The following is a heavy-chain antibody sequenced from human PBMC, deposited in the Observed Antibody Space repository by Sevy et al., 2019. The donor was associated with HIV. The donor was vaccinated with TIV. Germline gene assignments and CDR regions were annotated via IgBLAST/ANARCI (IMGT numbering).Heavy chain of an antibody. CDR2: IYSGGST. J-gene: IGHJ4*02. D-gene: IGHD6-13*01. Sequence: GGSLRLSCAASGFTVSSNYMSWVRQAPGKGLEWVSVIYSGGSTYYADSVKGRFTISRDNSMNTLYLQMNSLRAEDTAVHYCARYTTAAADYFDYWGQGTLVTVSS. V-gene: IGHV3-53*01. CDR1: GFTVSSNY. CDR3: ARYTTAAADYFDY.